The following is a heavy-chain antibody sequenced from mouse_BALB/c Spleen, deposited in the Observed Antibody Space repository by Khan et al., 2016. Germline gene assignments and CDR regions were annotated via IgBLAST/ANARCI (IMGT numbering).Heavy chain of an antibody. CDR3: ARSHYYGYYYAMSY. CDR2: TSTYNGNT. Sequence: QVQLKQSGPEVVRPGVSGKISCKGSGYTFTDYAMHWVKQSHAKSLEWLGVTSTYNGNTNYNQKFKGKATMTVDQSSSTAYMELARLTSEESAIYYCARSHYYGYYYAMSYWGQGPSVTVSS. V-gene: IGHV1S137*01. CDR1: GYTFTDYA. D-gene: IGHD1-2*01. J-gene: IGHJ4*01.